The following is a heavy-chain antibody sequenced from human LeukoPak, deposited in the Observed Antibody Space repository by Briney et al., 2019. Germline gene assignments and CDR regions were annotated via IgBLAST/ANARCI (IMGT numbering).Heavy chain of an antibody. V-gene: IGHV3-30-3*01. CDR2: ISYDGSNK. CDR1: GFTFSSYA. D-gene: IGHD3-3*02. Sequence: GGSLRLSCAASGFTFSSYAMHWVRQAPGKGLEWVAVISYDGSNKYYADSVKGRFTISRDNAKNSLYLQMNSLRPEDTALYYCAKDRDVISHPRAFDVWGQGTMVTVSS. J-gene: IGHJ3*01. CDR3: AKDRDVISHPRAFDV.